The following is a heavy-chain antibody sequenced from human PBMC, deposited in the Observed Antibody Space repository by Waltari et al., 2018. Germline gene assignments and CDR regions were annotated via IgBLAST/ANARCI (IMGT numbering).Heavy chain of an antibody. V-gene: IGHV1-69*05. CDR1: GGTFSSYA. CDR3: ARGEMYCTGGVCSTTTLDY. CDR2: LIPIFGTE. D-gene: IGHD2-8*02. J-gene: IGHJ4*02. Sequence: QVQLVQSGAAVKKPGSSVKVSCKASGGTFSSYAISWVRQAPGQGLEWVGGLIPIFGTENYEKKFQGRVTMTTDESTSTAYMELSSLRAEDTAGYDGARGEMYCTGGVCSTTTLDYWGQGTLVTVSS.